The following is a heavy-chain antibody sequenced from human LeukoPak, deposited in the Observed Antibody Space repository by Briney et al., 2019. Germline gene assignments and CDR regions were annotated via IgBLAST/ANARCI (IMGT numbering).Heavy chain of an antibody. J-gene: IGHJ3*02. CDR1: GYSISSGYY. CDR2: IYHSGST. Sequence: SETLSLTCTVSGYSISSGYYWGWIRQPPGKGLEWIGSIYHSGSTYYNPSLKSRVTISVDTSKNQFSLQLSSVTAADTAVYYCASERWGGAFDIWGQGTMVTVSS. V-gene: IGHV4-38-2*02. CDR3: ASERWGGAFDI. D-gene: IGHD3-16*01.